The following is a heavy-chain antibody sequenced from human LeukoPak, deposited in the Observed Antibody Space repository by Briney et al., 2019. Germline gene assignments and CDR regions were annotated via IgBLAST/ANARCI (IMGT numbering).Heavy chain of an antibody. D-gene: IGHD3-10*01. V-gene: IGHV3-23*01. CDR1: GFTFSSYA. CDR3: AKAGLVRGGSMDV. J-gene: IGHJ6*04. Sequence: GGSLRLSCAAFGFTFSSYAMSWVRQAPGKGLEWVSAISGSGGSTYYADSVKGRFTISRDNSKNTLYPQMNSLRAEDTAVYYCAKAGLVRGGSMDVWGKGTTVTISS. CDR2: ISGSGGST.